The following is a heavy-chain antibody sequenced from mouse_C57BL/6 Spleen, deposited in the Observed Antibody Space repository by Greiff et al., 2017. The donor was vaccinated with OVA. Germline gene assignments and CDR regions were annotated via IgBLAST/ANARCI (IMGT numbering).Heavy chain of an antibody. CDR3: ANYYGSSYDAMDY. Sequence: LQESGPELVKPGASVKISCKASGYTFTVYYINWVKQRPGQGLEWIGWIYPGSGNTKYNEKFKGKATLHVDTSSSTAYMQLSSLTSEDSAVYFCANYYGSSYDAMDYWGQGTSVTGSS. D-gene: IGHD1-1*01. CDR2: IYPGSGNT. V-gene: IGHV1-84*01. CDR1: GYTFTVYY. J-gene: IGHJ4*01.